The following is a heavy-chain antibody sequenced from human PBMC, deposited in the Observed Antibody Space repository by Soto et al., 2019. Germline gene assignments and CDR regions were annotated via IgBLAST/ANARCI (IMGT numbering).Heavy chain of an antibody. CDR2: IIPILGIA. Sequence: QVQLVQSGAEVKKPGSSVKVSCKASGGTFSSYTISWVRQAPGQGLEWMGRIIPILGIANYAQKFQGRVTITADKSTSTAYMELSSLRSEDTGVYYCARDWNKGGCSGGSCSRRDYYYMDVWGKGTTVTVSS. CDR3: ARDWNKGGCSGGSCSRRDYYYMDV. V-gene: IGHV1-69*08. CDR1: GGTFSSYT. J-gene: IGHJ6*03. D-gene: IGHD2-15*01.